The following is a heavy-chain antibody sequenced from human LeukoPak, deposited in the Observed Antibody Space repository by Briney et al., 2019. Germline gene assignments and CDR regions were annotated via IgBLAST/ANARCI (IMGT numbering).Heavy chain of an antibody. CDR2: ISFDGSNK. CDR1: GFTFNNYA. CDR3: AKESFYYDSSGSKVPFDY. D-gene: IGHD3-22*01. Sequence: GGSLRLSCAASGFTFNNYAMHWVRQAPGKGLDWVAIISFDGSNKYYADSVKGRFTISRDNSKNTLYLQMNSLTTEDTAIYYCAKESFYYDSSGSKVPFDYWGQGTLVTVSS. V-gene: IGHV3-30*04. J-gene: IGHJ4*02.